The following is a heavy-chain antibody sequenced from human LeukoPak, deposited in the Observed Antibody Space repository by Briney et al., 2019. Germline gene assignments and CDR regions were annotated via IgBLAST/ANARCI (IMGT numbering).Heavy chain of an antibody. J-gene: IGHJ5*02. CDR3: ARVTGGRYCSTTSCYMRGWFDP. CDR1: GGTFSSYA. Sequence: HGASVKVSCKASGGTFSSYAISWVRQAPGQGLEWMGGIIPVFGTSNYAQKFQGRVTITADESTRTAYMELSSLRSEDTAVYYCARVTGGRYCSTTSCYMRGWFDPWGQGTLVTVSS. V-gene: IGHV1-69*13. CDR2: IIPVFGTS. D-gene: IGHD2-2*02.